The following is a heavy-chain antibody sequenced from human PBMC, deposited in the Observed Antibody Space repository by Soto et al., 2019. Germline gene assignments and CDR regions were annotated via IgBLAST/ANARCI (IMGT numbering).Heavy chain of an antibody. CDR2: MSYDGSNK. CDR3: AIDGGAY. J-gene: IGHJ4*02. CDR1: GFTFSSYA. Sequence: QVQLVESGGGVVQPGRSLRLSCAASGFTFSSYAMHWVRRAPGKGLEWMAVMSYDGSNKYYADSVKGRFTISRDNSKNTLYLQMNSLRPEDTALYCCAIDGGAYWGQGTLVIVSS. D-gene: IGHD3-16*01. V-gene: IGHV3-30-3*01.